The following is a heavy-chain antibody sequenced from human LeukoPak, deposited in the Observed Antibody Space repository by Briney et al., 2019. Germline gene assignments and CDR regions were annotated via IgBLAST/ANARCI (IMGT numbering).Heavy chain of an antibody. J-gene: IGHJ4*02. Sequence: GGSLRLSCTASGFTFNNYAMHWVRQAPGQGLEWVSAISGSGGSTYYADSVKGRFTISRDNSKNTLYLQMNSLRADDTAVYYCAKDRTYYYDTSGNSPPDYWGQGTLVTVSS. D-gene: IGHD3-22*01. CDR3: AKDRTYYYDTSGNSPPDY. CDR1: GFTFNNYA. CDR2: ISGSGGST. V-gene: IGHV3-23*01.